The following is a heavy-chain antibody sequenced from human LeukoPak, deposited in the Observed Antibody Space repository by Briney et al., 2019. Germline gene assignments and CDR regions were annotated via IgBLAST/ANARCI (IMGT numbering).Heavy chain of an antibody. D-gene: IGHD4-17*01. J-gene: IGHJ4*02. CDR2: IRSKANSYAT. CDR1: GFTFSGSA. Sequence: GGSLRLSCAASGFTFSGSAMHWVRQASGKGLEWVGRIRSKANSYATAYAASVKGRFTISRDDSKNTAYLQMNSLKTEDMAVYYCTRTYDYGDYVWDYWGQGTLVTVSS. V-gene: IGHV3-73*01. CDR3: TRTYDYGDYVWDY.